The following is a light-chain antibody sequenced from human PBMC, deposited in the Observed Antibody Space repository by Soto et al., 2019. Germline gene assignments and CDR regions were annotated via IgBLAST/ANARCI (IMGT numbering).Light chain of an antibody. V-gene: IGKV4-1*01. CDR2: WAS. J-gene: IGKJ5*01. Sequence: DIMMTQSRKSLAVSLGESATINYKSSQSVLYSSNNKSYLAWYQQKPGQPPKLLIYWASTRESGVPDRLSGSGSGTDFTLTISSLQAEDVAVYYCQQYYNAPITFGQGTQVEIK. CDR3: QQYYNAPIT. CDR1: QSVLYSSNNKSY.